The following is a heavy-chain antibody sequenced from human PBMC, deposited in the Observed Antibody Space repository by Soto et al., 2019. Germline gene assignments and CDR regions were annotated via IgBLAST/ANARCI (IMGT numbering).Heavy chain of an antibody. CDR1: GCSISSGGYY. J-gene: IGHJ6*02. Sequence: QVQLQESGPGLVKPSQTLSLTCTVSGCSISSGGYYWSWIRQHPGKGLECIGYIYYSGSTYYNPSLKSRVTISVDTSKDQFSLKLSSVTAADTAVYYCAVSRDGYSMDVWGQGTTVTVSS. V-gene: IGHV4-31*03. CDR2: IYYSGST. CDR3: AVSRDGYSMDV. D-gene: IGHD2-2*01.